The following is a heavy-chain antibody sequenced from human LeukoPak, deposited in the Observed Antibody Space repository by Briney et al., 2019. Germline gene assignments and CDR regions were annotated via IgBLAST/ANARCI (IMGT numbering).Heavy chain of an antibody. D-gene: IGHD6-19*01. V-gene: IGHV3-23*01. Sequence: GGSLRLSCAASGFTFSSYAMHWVRQAPGKGLEWVSTIIAGGNTYSADSVKGRFTISRDNSKDTLYLQMNSLRAEDTAVYYCAKRNRNSSPRYWGQGTLVTVSS. CDR3: AKRNRNSSPRY. CDR1: GFTFSSYA. J-gene: IGHJ4*02. CDR2: IIAGGNT.